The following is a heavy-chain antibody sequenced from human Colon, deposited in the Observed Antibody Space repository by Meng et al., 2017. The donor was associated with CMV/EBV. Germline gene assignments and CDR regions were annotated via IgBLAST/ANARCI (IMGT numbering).Heavy chain of an antibody. V-gene: IGHV3-21*01. Sequence: LSWGVSGFSFGTYTMSWVRQAPGKGLEWVASINSYAYNIGYADSVKGRFTISRDNAKNSLYLQMNSLGAEDTAVYFCVREVRRSWFDPWGQGTLVTVSS. CDR2: INSYAYNI. D-gene: IGHD3-10*01. J-gene: IGHJ5*02. CDR1: GFSFGTYT. CDR3: VREVRRSWFDP.